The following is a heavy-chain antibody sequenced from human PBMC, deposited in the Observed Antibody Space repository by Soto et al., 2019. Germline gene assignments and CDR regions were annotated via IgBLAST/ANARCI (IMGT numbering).Heavy chain of an antibody. D-gene: IGHD3-10*01. CDR2: IRQDGGAQ. Sequence: GSLRLSCVASGFTLTTYWMSWVRQAPGKGLQWVANIRQDGGAQYYVDSVKGRFTISRDNAKNSVYLQMDSLRVEDTAVYYCVRGGHGSGSYLGSSWGQGILVTVSS. CDR3: VRGGHGSGSYLGSS. J-gene: IGHJ5*02. V-gene: IGHV3-7*03. CDR1: GFTLTTYW.